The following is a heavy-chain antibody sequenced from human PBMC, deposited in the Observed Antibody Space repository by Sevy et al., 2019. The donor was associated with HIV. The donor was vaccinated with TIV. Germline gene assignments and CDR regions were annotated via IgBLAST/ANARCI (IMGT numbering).Heavy chain of an antibody. CDR2: IIPIFGTA. CDR3: ARDHGIAAAGTSMDV. V-gene: IGHV1-69*13. J-gene: IGHJ6*02. Sequence: ASVKVSCKASGGTFSSYAISWVRQAPGQGLEWMGGIIPIFGTANYAQEFQGRVTITADESTSTAYMELSSLRSEDTAVYYCARDHGIAAAGTSMDVWGQGTTVTVSS. D-gene: IGHD6-13*01. CDR1: GGTFSSYA.